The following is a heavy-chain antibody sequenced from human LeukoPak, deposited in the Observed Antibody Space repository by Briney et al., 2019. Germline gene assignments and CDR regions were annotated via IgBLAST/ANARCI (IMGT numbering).Heavy chain of an antibody. J-gene: IGHJ4*02. Sequence: SETLSLTCTVSGGSISRSDYYWSWIRQPPGKGLEWIGYIYFSGSTYYNPSLKSRLTMSIDTSKNQFSLRLNSVAAADTAVYFCARAHIVGATVDYWGQGTLVTVSS. D-gene: IGHD1-26*01. CDR2: IYFSGST. CDR1: GGSISRSDYY. CDR3: ARAHIVGATVDY. V-gene: IGHV4-30-4*08.